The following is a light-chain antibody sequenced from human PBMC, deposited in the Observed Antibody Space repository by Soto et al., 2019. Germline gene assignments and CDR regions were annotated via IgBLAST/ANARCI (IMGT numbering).Light chain of an antibody. Sequence: QSARTQPASVSGSPGQSITSSCTGTSSDVGGYNYVSWYQQHPGKAPKLMIYDVSNRPSGVSNRFSGSKSGNTASLTISGLQAEDEADYYCSSYTSSSTPLFGGATKLTVL. CDR2: DVS. V-gene: IGLV2-14*01. CDR3: SSYTSSSTPL. J-gene: IGLJ2*01. CDR1: SSDVGGYNY.